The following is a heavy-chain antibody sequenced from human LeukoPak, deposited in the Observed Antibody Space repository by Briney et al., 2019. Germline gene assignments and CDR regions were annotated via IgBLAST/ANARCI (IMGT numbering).Heavy chain of an antibody. V-gene: IGHV3-21*01. D-gene: IGHD4-17*01. Sequence: PGGSLRLSCAASGFTFSSYSMNWVRQAPGKGLEWVSSISSSSSYIYYADSVKGRFTISRDNAKNSLYLQMNSLRAEDTAVYYRARDSGYGDPFDYWGQGTLVTVSS. J-gene: IGHJ4*02. CDR1: GFTFSSYS. CDR2: ISSSSSYI. CDR3: ARDSGYGDPFDY.